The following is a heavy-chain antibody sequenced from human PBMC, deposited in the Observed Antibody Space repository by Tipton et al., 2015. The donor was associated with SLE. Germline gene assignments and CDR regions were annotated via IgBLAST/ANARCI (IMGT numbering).Heavy chain of an antibody. J-gene: IGHJ4*02. CDR2: INHSGST. Sequence: TLSLTCAVYGGSFSGYYCSWVRPPPRKGLGWVGEINHSGSTNYNPSLKSRVTISVDTSKNQFSLKLTSLTAADTAVYYCARGLYGDEPGYWGQGTLVTVSS. CDR1: GGSFSGYY. D-gene: IGHD4-17*01. CDR3: ARGLYGDEPGY. V-gene: IGHV4-34*01.